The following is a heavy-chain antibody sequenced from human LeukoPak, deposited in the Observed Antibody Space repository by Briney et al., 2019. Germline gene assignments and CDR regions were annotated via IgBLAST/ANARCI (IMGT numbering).Heavy chain of an antibody. D-gene: IGHD3-3*01. CDR1: GYSISSGYY. Sequence: SETLSLTCTVSGYSISSGYYWGWIRQPPGKGLEWIGSIYHSGSTYYNPSLKSRVTISVDTSKNQFSLKLSSVTAADTAVYYCARIFDYYYMDVWGKGTTVTVSS. CDR3: ARIFDYYYMDV. V-gene: IGHV4-38-2*02. J-gene: IGHJ6*03. CDR2: IYHSGST.